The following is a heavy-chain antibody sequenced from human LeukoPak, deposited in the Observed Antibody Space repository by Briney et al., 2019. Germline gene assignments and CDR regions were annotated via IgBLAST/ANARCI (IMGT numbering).Heavy chain of an antibody. CDR2: IIPIFGTA. J-gene: IGHJ4*02. CDR3: ARDREQLNSFDY. D-gene: IGHD5-18*01. Sequence: ASVKVSCKASGGTFSSYAISWVRQAPGQGLEWMGRIIPIFGTANYAQKFQGRVTTTTDESTSTSYMELSSLRSEDTAVYYCARDREQLNSFDYWGPGTLVTVSS. V-gene: IGHV1-69*05. CDR1: GGTFSSYA.